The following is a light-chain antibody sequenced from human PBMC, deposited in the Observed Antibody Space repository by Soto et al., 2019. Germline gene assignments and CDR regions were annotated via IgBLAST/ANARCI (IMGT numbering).Light chain of an antibody. J-gene: IGLJ3*02. CDR1: SSNIGAGYD. CDR2: GNT. CDR3: SSYTTSSTLV. V-gene: IGLV1-40*01. Sequence: QSVLTQPPSVSGAPGQRVTISCTGSSSNIGAGYDVHWYQQLPGTAPKLLIYGNTNRPSGIPDRFSGSKSGTSVSLAITGLQAEDEADYYCSSYTTSSTLVFGGGTQLTVL.